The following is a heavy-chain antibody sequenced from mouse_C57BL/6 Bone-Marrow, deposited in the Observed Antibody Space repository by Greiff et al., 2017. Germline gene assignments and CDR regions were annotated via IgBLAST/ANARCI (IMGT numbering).Heavy chain of an antibody. CDR3: ASGTDYGEGRYAMDY. J-gene: IGHJ4*01. D-gene: IGHD2-4*01. CDR1: GYTFTGYW. Sequence: QVQLQQPGAELMKPGASVKLSCKATGYTFTGYWIEWVKQRPGHGLEWIGEILPGSGSTNYNEKFKGKATFTADTSSNTAYMQLSSLTTEHTALYYCASGTDYGEGRYAMDYWGRGTSVTVSS. CDR2: ILPGSGST. V-gene: IGHV1-9*01.